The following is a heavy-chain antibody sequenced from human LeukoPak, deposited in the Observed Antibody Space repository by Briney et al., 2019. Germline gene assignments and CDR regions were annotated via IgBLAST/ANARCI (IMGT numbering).Heavy chain of an antibody. J-gene: IGHJ3*02. CDR3: AREVYSKDAFDI. D-gene: IGHD2-8*01. CDR2: ISTYNGKT. Sequence: ASVKVSCKASGYSFTSYGITWVRQAPGQGLEWMGWISTYNGKTHYAQTLQGRVTMTTDTSTSTCYMELRSLRSDDTAVYYCAREVYSKDAFDIWGQGTMVTVSS. CDR1: GYSFTSYG. V-gene: IGHV1-18*01.